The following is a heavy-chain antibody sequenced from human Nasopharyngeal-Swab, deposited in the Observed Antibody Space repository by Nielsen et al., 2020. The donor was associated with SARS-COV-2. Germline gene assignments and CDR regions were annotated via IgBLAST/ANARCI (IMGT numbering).Heavy chain of an antibody. J-gene: IGHJ6*02. CDR2: ISPSSSET. CDR1: GFSFSDHY. V-gene: IGHV3-11*06. CDR3: ARGHYGLDV. Sequence: GRSLRPSCAASGFSFSDHYMTWIRQAPGKGLEWVLYISPSSSETNHADSVKGRFTISRDNAKNSLYLQMNSLRAEDTAVYYCARGHYGLDVWGQGTTVTVSS.